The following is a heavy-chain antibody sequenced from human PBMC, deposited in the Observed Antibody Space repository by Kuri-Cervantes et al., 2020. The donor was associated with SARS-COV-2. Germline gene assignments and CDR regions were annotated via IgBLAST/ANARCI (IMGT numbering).Heavy chain of an antibody. CDR1: GLTFSSYG. V-gene: IGHV3-72*01. J-gene: IGHJ4*02. D-gene: IGHD2-8*01. Sequence: LSLTCAASGLTFSSYGIHWVRQAPGKGLEWVGRIKNKDQGYTTYYAASVKGRFTISRDDSKDSLYLQLNSLKSEDTALYYCSRAGPGVSWDFWGQGTLVTVSS. CDR3: SRAGPGVSWDF. CDR2: IKNKDQGYTT.